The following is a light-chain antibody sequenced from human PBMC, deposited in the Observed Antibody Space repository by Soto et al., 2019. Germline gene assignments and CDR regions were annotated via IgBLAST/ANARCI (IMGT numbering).Light chain of an antibody. Sequence: QAVVTQPPSASGAPGQRFTISCSGSSSNIGGHAVSWYQQLPGAAPNLLIYNTNQRPSGVPDRFSGSRSGTSASLVISGLQSEDEGDFYCATWDDSLSGVVFGGGTQLTVL. CDR3: ATWDDSLSGVV. CDR1: SSNIGGHA. CDR2: NTN. V-gene: IGLV1-44*01. J-gene: IGLJ2*01.